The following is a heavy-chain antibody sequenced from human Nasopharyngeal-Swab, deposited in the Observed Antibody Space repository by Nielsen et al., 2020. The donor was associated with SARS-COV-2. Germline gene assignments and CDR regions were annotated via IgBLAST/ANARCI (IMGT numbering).Heavy chain of an antibody. Sequence: SVKVSCKASGGTFSTYGISWVRQAPGQGLEWMGGIIPMFHRANYAQKFQGRVTITADESTSTASMELSSLRSEDTAVYYCARDRINCSGGSCDDYWGQGTLVTVSS. J-gene: IGHJ4*02. V-gene: IGHV1-69*13. CDR2: IIPMFHRA. CDR3: ARDRINCSGGSCDDY. CDR1: GGTFSTYG. D-gene: IGHD2-15*01.